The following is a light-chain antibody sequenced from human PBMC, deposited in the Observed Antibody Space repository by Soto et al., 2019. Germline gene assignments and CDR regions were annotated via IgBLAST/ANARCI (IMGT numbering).Light chain of an antibody. CDR3: QQYNSYPGT. Sequence: DIQMTQSPSTLSASVGDRVTITCRASQSISSSLAWYQQRPGKAPKLLIYKASSLESGVPSRFSGSGSGTEFPLTISSLQPDDFATYSCQQYNSYPGTFGQGTKLEIK. CDR1: QSISSS. CDR2: KAS. J-gene: IGKJ2*01. V-gene: IGKV1-5*03.